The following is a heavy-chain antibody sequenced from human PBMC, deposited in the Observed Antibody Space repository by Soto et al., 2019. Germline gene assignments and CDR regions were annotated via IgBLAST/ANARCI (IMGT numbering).Heavy chain of an antibody. CDR1: GFAFNTYS. Sequence: EVQLVESGGGLVNPGGSLRPSCTASGFAFNTYSMNWVRQAPGQGLEWVSSINEDSTYIYYSDSLRGRITISRDNAKDSLFLQMNSLRPDDTAVYYCVRDLGRFFRSGYMDLWGDGATVTVSS. D-gene: IGHD3-3*01. V-gene: IGHV3-21*02. CDR2: INEDSTYI. J-gene: IGHJ6*02. CDR3: VRDLGRFFRSGYMDL.